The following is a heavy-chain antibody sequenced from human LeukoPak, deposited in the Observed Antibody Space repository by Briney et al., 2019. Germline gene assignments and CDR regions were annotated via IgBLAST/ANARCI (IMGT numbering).Heavy chain of an antibody. J-gene: IGHJ4*02. D-gene: IGHD2-2*03. CDR3: ASHPGYCSSTSCLYYFDY. V-gene: IGHV4-34*01. CDR2: INHSGST. Sequence: SETLSLTCTVYGGSISSYYWSWIRQPPGKGLEWIGEINHSGSTNYNPSLKSRVTISVDTSKNQFSLKLSSVTAADTAVYYCASHPGYCSSTSCLYYFDYWGQGTLVTVSS. CDR1: GGSISSYY.